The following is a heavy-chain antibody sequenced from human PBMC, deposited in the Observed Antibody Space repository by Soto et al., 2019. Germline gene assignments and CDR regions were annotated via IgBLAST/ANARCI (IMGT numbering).Heavy chain of an antibody. CDR2: IYWDDDK. CDR1: GFSLTTSGVG. J-gene: IGHJ4*02. CDR3: AHRILRTVFGLVTTTAIYFDF. Sequence: QITLNESGPTLVKPTQTLTLTCTFSGFSLTTSGVGVGWIRQSPGKAPEWLAPIYWDDDKRYSPSLKSRLTITKATSKKQVVLTLADLDPADTATYYCAHRILRTVFGLVTTTAIYFDFGGKGIPVAVSS. D-gene: IGHD3-3*01. V-gene: IGHV2-5*02.